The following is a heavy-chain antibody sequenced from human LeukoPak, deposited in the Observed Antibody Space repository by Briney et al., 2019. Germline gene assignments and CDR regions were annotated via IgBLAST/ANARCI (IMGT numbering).Heavy chain of an antibody. J-gene: IGHJ2*01. CDR2: INPNSGGT. V-gene: IGHV1-2*02. CDR1: GYTFTGYY. Sequence: ASVKVSCKASGYTFTGYYMHWVRQAPGQGLEWMGWINPNSGGTNYAQEFQGRVTMTRDTSISTAYMELSRLRSDDTAVYYCAREGIAAAGSRSWYFDLWGRGTLVTVSS. D-gene: IGHD6-13*01. CDR3: AREGIAAAGSRSWYFDL.